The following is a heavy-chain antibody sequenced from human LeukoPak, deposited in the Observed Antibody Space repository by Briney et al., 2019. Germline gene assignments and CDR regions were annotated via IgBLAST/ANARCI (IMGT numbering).Heavy chain of an antibody. CDR2: INPDGSST. J-gene: IGHJ4*02. Sequence: PGGSLRLSRAASGFTFNTYWMHWVRQVPGKGLMWVSRINPDGSSTNYADSVKGRFTISRDNAKNSLYLQMNSLRAEDTAVYYCASGYCSGVSCLFDYWGQGTLVAVSS. D-gene: IGHD2-15*01. CDR3: ASGYCSGVSCLFDY. V-gene: IGHV3-74*01. CDR1: GFTFNTYW.